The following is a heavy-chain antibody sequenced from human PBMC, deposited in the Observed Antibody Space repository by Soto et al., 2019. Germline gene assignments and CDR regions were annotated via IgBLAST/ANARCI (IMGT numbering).Heavy chain of an antibody. J-gene: IGHJ4*02. CDR3: ARGTAMGFDY. CDR2: IYYSGST. Sequence: SETLSLTCTVSGGSISSGGYYWSWVRQHPGKGLEWIGYIYYSGSTYYNPSLKSRVTISVDTSKNQFSLKLSSVTAADTAVYYCARGTAMGFDYWGQGTLVTVSS. D-gene: IGHD5-18*01. V-gene: IGHV4-31*03. CDR1: GGSISSGGYY.